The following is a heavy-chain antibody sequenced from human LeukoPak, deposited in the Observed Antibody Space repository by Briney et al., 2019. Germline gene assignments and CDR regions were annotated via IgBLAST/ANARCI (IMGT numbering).Heavy chain of an antibody. D-gene: IGHD6-13*01. V-gene: IGHV1-18*01. CDR2: ISAHNGDT. J-gene: IGHJ6*03. CDR1: GYTFKRYG. Sequence: GASVKVSCKASGYTFKRYGISWVRQAPGQGLEWMAWISAHNGDTNYAQSVQGRVTMTTDTSTSTAYMELSSLRSEDTAVYYCARTTEAHSWRTRYYDYYMDVWGKGTTVTVSS. CDR3: ARTTEAHSWRTRYYDYYMDV.